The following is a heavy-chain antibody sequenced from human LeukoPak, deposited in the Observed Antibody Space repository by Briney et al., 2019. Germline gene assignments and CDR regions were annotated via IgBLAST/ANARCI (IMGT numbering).Heavy chain of an antibody. J-gene: IGHJ5*02. Sequence: GGSLRLSCAASGFTFSSYAMSWVRQAPGKGLEWVSAISGSGGSTYYADSVKGRFTISRDNSKNTLYLQMNSLRAEDTAVYYCAKTLGYCSSTSCPLNPRGQGTLVTVSS. D-gene: IGHD2-2*01. V-gene: IGHV3-23*01. CDR1: GFTFSSYA. CDR2: ISGSGGST. CDR3: AKTLGYCSSTSCPLNP.